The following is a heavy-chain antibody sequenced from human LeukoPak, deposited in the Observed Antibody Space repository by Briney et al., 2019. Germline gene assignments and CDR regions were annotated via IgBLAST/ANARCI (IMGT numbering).Heavy chain of an antibody. J-gene: IGHJ4*02. CDR1: GGSISSGAYA. Sequence: SSETLSLTCAVSGGSISSGAYAWGWIRQPPGKGLEWIGYIYRSGSTSYNPSLKRRVSITIDKSKNQFSLNLSSVTAADTAFYYCARGGGFYGSGTTHFDYWGQGTLVTVSS. CDR2: IYRSGST. V-gene: IGHV4-30-2*01. CDR3: ARGGGFYGSGTTHFDY. D-gene: IGHD3-10*01.